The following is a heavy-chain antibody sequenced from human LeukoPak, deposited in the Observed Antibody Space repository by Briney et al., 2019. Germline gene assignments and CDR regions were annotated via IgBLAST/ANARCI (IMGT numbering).Heavy chain of an antibody. CDR2: IHPTDGST. D-gene: IGHD3-10*01. V-gene: IGHV1-46*01. J-gene: IGHJ4*02. Sequence: ASVKVSCKTSGYTFSTYYMHWVRQTPGQGLEWLGIIHPTDGSTSYTQKIQGRVTMTRDTATGTVYLELSSLRSEDTAVYWCARANGGGLDYWGQGTLVTVSS. CDR1: GYTFSTYY. CDR3: ARANGGGLDY.